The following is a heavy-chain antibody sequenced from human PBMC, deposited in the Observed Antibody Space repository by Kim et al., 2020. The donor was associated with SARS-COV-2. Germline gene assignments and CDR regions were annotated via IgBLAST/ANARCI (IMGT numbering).Heavy chain of an antibody. J-gene: IGHJ4*02. CDR3: ARDFWKGDYVWGSYRVFDY. V-gene: IGHV3-48*02. Sequence: GGSLRLSCAASGFTFSSYSMNWVRQAPGKGLEWVSYISSSSSTIYYADSVKGRFTISRDNAKNSLYLQMYSLRDEDTAVYYCARDFWKGDYVWGSYRVFDYWGQGTLVSVSS. CDR2: ISSSSSTI. D-gene: IGHD3-16*02. CDR1: GFTFSSYS.